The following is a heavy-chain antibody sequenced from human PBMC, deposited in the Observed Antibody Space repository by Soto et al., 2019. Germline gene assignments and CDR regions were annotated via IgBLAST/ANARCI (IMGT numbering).Heavy chain of an antibody. CDR3: ARGVTVETDYDFWSGNDAFDI. CDR2: ISSSSSTI. Sequence: GGSLRLSCAASGFTFSSYSMNWVRQAPGKGLEWVSYISSSSSTIYYADSVKGRFTISRDNAKNSLYLQMNSLRDEDTAVYYCARGVTVETDYDFWSGNDAFDIWGQGTMVTVSS. V-gene: IGHV3-48*02. D-gene: IGHD3-3*01. J-gene: IGHJ3*02. CDR1: GFTFSSYS.